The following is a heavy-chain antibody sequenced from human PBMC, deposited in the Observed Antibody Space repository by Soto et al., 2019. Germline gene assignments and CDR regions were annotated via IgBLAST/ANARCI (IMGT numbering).Heavy chain of an antibody. CDR2: IWYDGSNK. D-gene: IGHD6-19*01. Sequence: PGGSLRLSCAASGFTFSSYGLHWVRQAPGKGLEWVAVIWYDGSNKYYADSVKGRFTISRDNYKNTLYLQMNRLRAEDTAVYYCAREEGIAVAGRQAYYFDYWGQGT. V-gene: IGHV3-33*01. CDR3: AREEGIAVAGRQAYYFDY. CDR1: GFTFSSYG. J-gene: IGHJ4*02.